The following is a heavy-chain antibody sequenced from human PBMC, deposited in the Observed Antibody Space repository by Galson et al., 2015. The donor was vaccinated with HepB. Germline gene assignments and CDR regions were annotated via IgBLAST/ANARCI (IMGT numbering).Heavy chain of an antibody. CDR1: GGSISSYY. D-gene: IGHD4-17*01. CDR2: IYYSGST. V-gene: IGHV4-59*08. J-gene: IGHJ4*02. Sequence: SETLSLTCTVSGGSISSYYWSWIRQPPGRGLEWIGYIYYSGSTSYNPSLKSRLTISVDTSKNRFSLKLSSVTAADTAVYYCARSIYGDPYFDYWGQGTLVTVSS. CDR3: ARSIYGDPYFDY.